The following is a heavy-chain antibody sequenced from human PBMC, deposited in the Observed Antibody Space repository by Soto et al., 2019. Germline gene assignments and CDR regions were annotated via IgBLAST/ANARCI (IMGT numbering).Heavy chain of an antibody. CDR2: ISYDGTIT. J-gene: IGHJ6*02. CDR1: GFTISNYG. Sequence: GGSRRLSGAASGFTISNYGMHWVRQAPGEGLEWVAVISYDGTITYYADSVKGRFTISRDNSKNTLYLQMNSLRTEDTAVYYCATTRVGPCSSSICFSGIFDGMDVWGQGTTVTVSS. D-gene: IGHD2-2*01. V-gene: IGHV3-30-3*01. CDR3: ATTRVGPCSSSICFSGIFDGMDV.